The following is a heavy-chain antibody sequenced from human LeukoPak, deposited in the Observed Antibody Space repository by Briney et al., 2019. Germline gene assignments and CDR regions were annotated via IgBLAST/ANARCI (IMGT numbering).Heavy chain of an antibody. CDR1: GGTFSSYA. V-gene: IGHV1-69*13. CDR2: IIPIFGTA. CDR3: ARGPAGGSYSDY. J-gene: IGHJ4*02. D-gene: IGHD1-26*01. Sequence: ASVKVSCKASGGTFSSYAISWVRQAPGQGLERMGGIIPIFGTANYAQKFQGRVTITADESTSTAYMELSSLRSEDTAVYYCARGPAGGSYSDYWGQGTLVTVSS.